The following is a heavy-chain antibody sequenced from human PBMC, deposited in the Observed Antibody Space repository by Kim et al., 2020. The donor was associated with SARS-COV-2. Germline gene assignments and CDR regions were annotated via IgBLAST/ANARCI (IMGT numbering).Heavy chain of an antibody. J-gene: IGHJ6*02. CDR2: ISYDGSNK. CDR3: AKDISELLWFGELSQNAMDV. D-gene: IGHD3-10*01. V-gene: IGHV3-30*18. Sequence: GGSLRLSCAASGFTFSSYGMHWVRQAPGKGLEWVAVISYDGSNKYYADSVKGRFTISRDNSKNTLYLQMNSLRAEDTAVYYCAKDISELLWFGELSQNAMDVWGQGTTVTVSS. CDR1: GFTFSSYG.